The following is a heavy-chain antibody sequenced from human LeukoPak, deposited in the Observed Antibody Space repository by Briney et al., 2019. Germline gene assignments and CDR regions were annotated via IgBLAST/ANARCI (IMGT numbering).Heavy chain of an antibody. D-gene: IGHD3-16*02. CDR3: ARGRGYYDYVWGSYRYHNWFDP. CDR2: ISNYNGHT. CDR1: GYAFSTSG. Sequence: ASVKVSCKASGYAFSTSGISWVRQAPGQGLEWMGWISNYNGHTKYAQKFQGRVTMTTDTSTSTAYMELTSLTSDDTAVYYCARGRGYYDYVWGSYRYHNWFDPWGQGTLVTVSS. J-gene: IGHJ5*02. V-gene: IGHV1-18*01.